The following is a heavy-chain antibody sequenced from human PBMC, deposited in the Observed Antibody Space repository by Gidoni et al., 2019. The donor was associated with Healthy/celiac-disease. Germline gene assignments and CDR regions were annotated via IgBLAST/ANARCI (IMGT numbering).Heavy chain of an antibody. CDR2: INHSGST. V-gene: IGHV4-34*01. D-gene: IGHD6-19*01. CDR1: GGSFSGYY. CDR3: ASYPVAGTNGMDV. Sequence: QVQLQQRGAGLLKPSETLSLTCAVYGGSFSGYYWTWIRQPPGKGLEWIGEINHSGSTNYNPSLKSRVTISVDTSKNQFSLKLSSVTAADTAVYYCASYPVAGTNGMDVWGQGTTVTVSS. J-gene: IGHJ6*02.